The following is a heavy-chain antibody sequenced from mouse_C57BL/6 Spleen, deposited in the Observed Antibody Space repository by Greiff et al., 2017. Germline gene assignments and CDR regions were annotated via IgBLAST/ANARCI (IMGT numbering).Heavy chain of an antibody. J-gene: IGHJ3*01. V-gene: IGHV1-64*01. CDR2: IHPNSGST. D-gene: IGHD3-2*02. CDR1: GYTFTSYW. Sequence: VQLQQSGAELVKPGASVKLSCKASGYTFTSYWMHWVKQRPGQGLEWIGMIHPNSGSTNYNEKFKSKATLTVDKSSSTAYMQLSGLTSEDSAVYYCARGGDSSGYCFAYWGQGTLVTVSA. CDR3: ARGGDSSGYCFAY.